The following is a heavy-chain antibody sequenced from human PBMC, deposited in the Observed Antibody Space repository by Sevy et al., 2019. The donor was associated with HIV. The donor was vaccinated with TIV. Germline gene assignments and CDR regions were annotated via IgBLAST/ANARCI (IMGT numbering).Heavy chain of an antibody. V-gene: IGHV3-15*01. D-gene: IGHD5-12*01. Sequence: GGSLRLSCTASGFTFSSAWMSWVRQAPGKGLEWVGRIKSEFDGGAIDYAAPVKGRFTISREDSKNTVYLQMNSLKTEDTAVYYCITDPAYRGYDEEVLNYYFYGMDVWGQGTTVTVSS. CDR1: GFTFSSAW. CDR2: IKSEFDGGAI. CDR3: ITDPAYRGYDEEVLNYYFYGMDV. J-gene: IGHJ6*02.